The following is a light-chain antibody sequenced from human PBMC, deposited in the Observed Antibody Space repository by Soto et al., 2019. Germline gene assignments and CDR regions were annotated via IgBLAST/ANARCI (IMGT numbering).Light chain of an antibody. J-gene: IGKJ5*01. V-gene: IGKV3-20*01. CDR3: QQYGSSPPIT. CDR2: GAS. CDR1: QSVSSSY. Sequence: EIVLTQSPGTLSLSPGERATLSCRASQSVSSSYLAWYQQKPGQAPRPLIYGASSRATGIPDRFSGSGSGTDFTLTIRRLEPEDFAVYYCQQYGSSPPITFGQGTRLEIK.